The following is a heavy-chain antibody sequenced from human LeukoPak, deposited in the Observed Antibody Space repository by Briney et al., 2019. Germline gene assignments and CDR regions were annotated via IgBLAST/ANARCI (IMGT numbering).Heavy chain of an antibody. D-gene: IGHD6-19*01. V-gene: IGHV3-23*01. CDR1: GFTFSSYA. J-gene: IGHJ1*01. CDR2: ISGSGGST. Sequence: PGGSLRHSCAASGFTFSSYAMSWVRQTPGKGLEWVSAISGSGGSTYYADSVKGRFTSSRDNSKNTLYLQMNSLRAEDTAVYYCAKDPIAVVHGGYIQHWGQGTLVTVSS. CDR3: AKDPIAVVHGGYIQH.